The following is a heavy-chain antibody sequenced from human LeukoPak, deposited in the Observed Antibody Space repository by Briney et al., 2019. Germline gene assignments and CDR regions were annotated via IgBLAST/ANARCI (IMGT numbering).Heavy chain of an antibody. J-gene: IGHJ4*02. CDR3: TTTDSSSWYPDY. CDR2: IKSKTDGGTT. Sequence: GGSLRLPCAASGFTFSNAWMSWVRQAPGKGLERVGRIKSKTDGGTTDYAAPVKGRFTISRDDSKNTLYLQMNSLKTEDTAVYYCTTTDSSSWYPDYWGQGTLVTVSS. D-gene: IGHD6-13*01. CDR1: GFTFSNAW. V-gene: IGHV3-15*01.